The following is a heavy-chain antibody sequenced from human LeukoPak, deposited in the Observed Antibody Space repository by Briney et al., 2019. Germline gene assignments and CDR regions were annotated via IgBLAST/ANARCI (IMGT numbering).Heavy chain of an antibody. J-gene: IGHJ6*02. CDR2: ISWNSGSI. CDR1: GFTFDDYA. D-gene: IGHD3-3*01. Sequence: PGRSLRLSCAASGFTFDDYAMHWVRQAPGKGLEWVSGISWNSGSIGYADSVKGRFTISRDNAKNSLYLQMNSLRAEDTALYYCAKGKLEWLGGYGMDVWGQGTTVTVSS. CDR3: AKGKLEWLGGYGMDV. V-gene: IGHV3-9*01.